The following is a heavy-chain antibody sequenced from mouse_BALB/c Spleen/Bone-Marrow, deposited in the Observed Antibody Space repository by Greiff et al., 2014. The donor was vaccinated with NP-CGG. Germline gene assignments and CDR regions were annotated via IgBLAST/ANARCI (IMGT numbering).Heavy chain of an antibody. CDR1: GLNIKDTY. V-gene: IGHV14-3*02. Sequence: SGAELVKLGASVKLSCTASGLNIKDTYMHWVKQRPEQGLEWIGRIDPANGNTKYDPKFQGKATITADTSSNTAHLQLNSPTSEDTAVYYCASYRYGWYFDVWGAGTTVTVSS. CDR3: ASYRYGWYFDV. CDR2: IDPANGNT. D-gene: IGHD2-12*01. J-gene: IGHJ1*01.